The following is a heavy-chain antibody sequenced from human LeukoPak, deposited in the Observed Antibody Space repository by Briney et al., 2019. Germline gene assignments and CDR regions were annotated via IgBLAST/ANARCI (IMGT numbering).Heavy chain of an antibody. V-gene: IGHV4-59*01. CDR1: GGSISSYY. Sequence: PSETLSLTCTVSGGSISSYYWSWIRQPPGKGLEWIGYIYYSGSTNYNPSLKSRVTISVDTPKNQFSLKLSSVTAADTAVYYCARTSSGYYAGYFDLWGRGTLVTVSS. D-gene: IGHD3-22*01. CDR2: IYYSGST. CDR3: ARTSSGYYAGYFDL. J-gene: IGHJ2*01.